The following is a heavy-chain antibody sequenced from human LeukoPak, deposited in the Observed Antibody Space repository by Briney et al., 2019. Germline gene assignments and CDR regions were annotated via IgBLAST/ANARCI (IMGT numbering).Heavy chain of an antibody. CDR1: GFIFSDYY. Sequence: GGSLRLSCAASGFIFSDYYMSWIRQAPGKGLEWVSYISSSGSTIYYADSVKGRFTISRDNAKNSLYLQMSSLRAEDTAVYYCARVRSSTSPYFDYWGQGTLVTVSS. D-gene: IGHD2-2*01. CDR2: ISSSGSTI. CDR3: ARVRSSTSPYFDY. J-gene: IGHJ4*02. V-gene: IGHV3-11*01.